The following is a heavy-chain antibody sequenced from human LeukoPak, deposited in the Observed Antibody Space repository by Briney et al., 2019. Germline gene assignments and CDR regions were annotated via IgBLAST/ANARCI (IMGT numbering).Heavy chain of an antibody. CDR3: ARADSSGWGPDY. CDR1: GFTFSRYA. Sequence: PGGSLRLSCAASGFTFSRYAMHWVRQAPGKGLEYVSAISSNGGSTYYANSVKGRFTISRDNSKNTLYLQMGSLRAEDMAVYYCARADSSGWGPDYWAHGTLVTVSS. V-gene: IGHV3-64*01. CDR2: ISSNGGST. D-gene: IGHD6-19*01. J-gene: IGHJ4*01.